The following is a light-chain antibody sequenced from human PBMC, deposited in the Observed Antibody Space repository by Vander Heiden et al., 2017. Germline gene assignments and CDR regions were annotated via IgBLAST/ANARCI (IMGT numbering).Light chain of an antibody. Sequence: EIVLIQSPATLSLSPGERAILSCRASQSVSSYLAWYQQKPGQAPRLLIYDASNRATGIPARFSGSGSGTDFTLTISSLEPEDFAVYYCQQRSNWYTFGQGTKLEIK. CDR1: QSVSSY. CDR2: DAS. J-gene: IGKJ2*01. CDR3: QQRSNWYT. V-gene: IGKV3-11*01.